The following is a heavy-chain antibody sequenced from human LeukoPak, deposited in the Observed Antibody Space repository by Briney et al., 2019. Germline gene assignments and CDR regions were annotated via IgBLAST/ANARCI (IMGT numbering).Heavy chain of an antibody. J-gene: IGHJ4*02. V-gene: IGHV3-33*01. D-gene: IGHD1-26*01. CDR2: IWYDGSNK. CDR3: ERDLRNSGSYWTGYFDY. Sequence: GGSLRLSCAASGFTFSSYGMHWVRQAPGKGLEWVAVIWYDGSNKYYADSVKGRFTISRDNSKNTLYLQMNSLRAEDTAVYYCERDLRNSGSYWTGYFDYWGQGTLVTVSS. CDR1: GFTFSSYG.